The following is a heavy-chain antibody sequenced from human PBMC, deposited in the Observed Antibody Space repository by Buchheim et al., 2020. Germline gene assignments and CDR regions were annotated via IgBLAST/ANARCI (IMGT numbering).Heavy chain of an antibody. Sequence: EVQLVESGGGVVRHGGSLRLSCAASGFTFDDYAVSWVRPAPGKGLEWVSGINWNGDTIGYADSVKGRFTISRDNAKKSLYLQMSTLRAEDTALYYCARGGSKYYYYGMDVWGQGTT. CDR3: ARGGSKYYYYGMDV. V-gene: IGHV3-20*04. CDR2: INWNGDTI. D-gene: IGHD3-10*01. J-gene: IGHJ6*02. CDR1: GFTFDDYA.